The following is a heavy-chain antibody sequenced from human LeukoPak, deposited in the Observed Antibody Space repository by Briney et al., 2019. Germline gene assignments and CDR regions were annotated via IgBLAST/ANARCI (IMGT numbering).Heavy chain of an antibody. D-gene: IGHD3-16*01. V-gene: IGHV1-2*02. CDR3: ARVIWGAVAFDI. J-gene: IGHJ3*02. CDR1: GYAFTSYD. Sequence: GASVKVSCKASGYAFTSYDINWVRQAPGQGLEWMGWINPNSGDTNYAQKFQGRVTMTRDTSISTGYMEPSRLRSDDTAVYYCARVIWGAVAFDIWGQGTMVTVSS. CDR2: INPNSGDT.